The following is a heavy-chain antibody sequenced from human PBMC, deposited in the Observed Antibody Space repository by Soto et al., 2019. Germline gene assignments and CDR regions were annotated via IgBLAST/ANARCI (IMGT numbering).Heavy chain of an antibody. J-gene: IGHJ6*02. CDR3: ARDPRYCSGGSCYSSHYYYYGMDV. V-gene: IGHV1-69*12. Sequence: QVQLVQSGAEVKKPGSSVKVSCKASGGTFSSYAISWVRQAPGQGLEWMGGIIPIFGTANYAQKFQGRVTIPADESTSTAYMEMGSLRSEDTAVYYCARDPRYCSGGSCYSSHYYYYGMDVWGQGTTVTVFS. CDR1: GGTFSSYA. CDR2: IIPIFGTA. D-gene: IGHD2-15*01.